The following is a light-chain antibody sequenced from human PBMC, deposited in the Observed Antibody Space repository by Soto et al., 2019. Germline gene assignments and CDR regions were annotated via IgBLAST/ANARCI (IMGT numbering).Light chain of an antibody. V-gene: IGLV1-44*01. Sequence: QAVVTQSPSASGTPGQKVTISCSGGRFNIGNNKVNWYQQLPGTAPKLLIYSDDQRPSGVPDRFSGSESGTSASLAISGLQSGDEADYYCAAWDDSLNGPAFGGGTKVTVL. CDR2: SDD. CDR1: RFNIGNNK. J-gene: IGLJ2*01. CDR3: AAWDDSLNGPA.